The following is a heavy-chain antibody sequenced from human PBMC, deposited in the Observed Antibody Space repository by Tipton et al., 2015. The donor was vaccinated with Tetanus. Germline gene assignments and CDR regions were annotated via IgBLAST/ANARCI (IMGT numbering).Heavy chain of an antibody. CDR3: AREPVRRSAS. CDR1: GFTFGDFA. CDR2: IETNARGGAT. J-gene: IGHJ5*02. V-gene: IGHV3-49*03. Sequence: SLRLSCTGSGFTFGDFAVSWLRQAPGKGLEWLSFIETNARGGATRYAASVQDRFTISRDDSKNTVYLEMNSLNSEDTAVYFCAREPVRRSASWGQGTLVTVS.